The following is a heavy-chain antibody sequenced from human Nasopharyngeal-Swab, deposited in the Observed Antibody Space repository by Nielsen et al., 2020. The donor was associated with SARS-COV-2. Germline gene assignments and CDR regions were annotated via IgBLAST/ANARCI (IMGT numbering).Heavy chain of an antibody. J-gene: IGHJ5*02. CDR3: ARDNGYCSGDACYLGGWLDP. D-gene: IGHD2-15*01. V-gene: IGHV3-30*03. CDR2: MSNDGNYK. CDR1: GFTFSSYG. Sequence: GGSLRLSCAGSGFTFSSYGMNWVRQASGKGLEWVAVMSNDGNYKFYADSVKGRFTISRDNSKNTLYLQMNSLRAEDTAVYYCARDNGYCSGDACYLGGWLDPWGQGTLVTVSS.